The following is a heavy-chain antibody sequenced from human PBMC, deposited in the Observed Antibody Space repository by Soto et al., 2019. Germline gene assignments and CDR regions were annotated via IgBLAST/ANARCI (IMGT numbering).Heavy chain of an antibody. V-gene: IGHV1-69*12. CDR3: ARESRYCSGGSCYFLPGIDY. Sequence: QVQLVQSGAEVKKPGSSVKVFCKASGGTFSSYAISWVRQDPVQGLEWMGGIIPIFGTANYAQKFQGRVTITADESTSTAYMELSSLRSEDTAVYYCARESRYCSGGSCYFLPGIDYWGQGTLVTVSS. CDR1: GGTFSSYA. J-gene: IGHJ4*02. D-gene: IGHD2-15*01. CDR2: IIPIFGTA.